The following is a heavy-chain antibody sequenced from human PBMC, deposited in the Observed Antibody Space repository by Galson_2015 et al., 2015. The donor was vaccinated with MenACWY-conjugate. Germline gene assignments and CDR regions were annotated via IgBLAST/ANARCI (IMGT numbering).Heavy chain of an antibody. CDR2: ISPGDSNT. Sequence: QSGAEVKQPGESLTISCKGSGYYFTSCWIAWVRQIPGKGLEWMGLISPGDSNTRYSPSFQGQVTISADKSISTAYLQWSSLKASDTAMYYCARHPPGGRGMDVWGQGTTVTVSS. CDR1: GYYFTSCW. D-gene: IGHD1-26*01. V-gene: IGHV5-51*01. J-gene: IGHJ6*02. CDR3: ARHPPGGRGMDV.